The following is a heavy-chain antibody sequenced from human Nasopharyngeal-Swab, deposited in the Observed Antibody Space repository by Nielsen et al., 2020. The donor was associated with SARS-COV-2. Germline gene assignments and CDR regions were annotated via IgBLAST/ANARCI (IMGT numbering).Heavy chain of an antibody. J-gene: IGHJ6*02. CDR2: IIPIFGTA. D-gene: IGHD2-21*02. V-gene: IGHV1-69*13. CDR3: AREGDQTPGMLDV. Sequence: SVKVSCKASGGTFSSYAISWVRQAPGQGLEWMGGIIPIFGTANYAQKFRGRVTITADESTSTAYMELSSLRSEDTAVYYCAREGDQTPGMLDVWGQGTTVTVSS. CDR1: GGTFSSYA.